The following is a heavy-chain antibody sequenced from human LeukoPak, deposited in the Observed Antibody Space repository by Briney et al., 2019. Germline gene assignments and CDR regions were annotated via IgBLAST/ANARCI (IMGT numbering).Heavy chain of an antibody. CDR2: IYYSGST. V-gene: IGHV4-59*01. CDR1: GGSISSYY. J-gene: IGHJ3*02. Sequence: ASETLSLTCTVSGGSISSYYWSWIRQPPGKGLEWIGYIYYSGSTNYNPSLKSRVTISVDTSKNQFSLKLSSVTAADTAVYYCAREEDGTTSGHAFDIWGQGTMVTVSS. CDR3: AREEDGTTSGHAFDI. D-gene: IGHD5-24*01.